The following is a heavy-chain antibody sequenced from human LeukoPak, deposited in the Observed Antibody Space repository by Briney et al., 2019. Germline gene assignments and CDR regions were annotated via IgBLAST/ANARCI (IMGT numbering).Heavy chain of an antibody. CDR2: ISAYNGNT. Sequence: ASVKVSCKASGYTFTSYGISWVRQAPGRGLEWMGWISAYNGNTSYAQKLQGRVTMTTDTSTSTAYMELRSLRSDDTAVYFCARHRDRVVPAAMPWFDPWGQGTLVTVSS. D-gene: IGHD2-2*01. CDR3: ARHRDRVVPAAMPWFDP. CDR1: GYTFTSYG. V-gene: IGHV1-18*01. J-gene: IGHJ5*02.